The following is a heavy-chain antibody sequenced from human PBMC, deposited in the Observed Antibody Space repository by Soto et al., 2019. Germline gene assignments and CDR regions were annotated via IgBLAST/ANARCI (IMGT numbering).Heavy chain of an antibody. CDR1: GGTFSSYA. CDR3: ASTFGGVYYYYGMDV. D-gene: IGHD3-16*01. Sequence: QVQLVQSGAEVKKPGSSVKVSCKASGGTFSSYAISWVRQAPGQGLEWMGGIIPIFGTANYAQKFQGRVTITADESTSTAYMELSSLRYEDTVVYYCASTFGGVYYYYGMDVWGQGTMVTVS. V-gene: IGHV1-69*01. J-gene: IGHJ6*02. CDR2: IIPIFGTA.